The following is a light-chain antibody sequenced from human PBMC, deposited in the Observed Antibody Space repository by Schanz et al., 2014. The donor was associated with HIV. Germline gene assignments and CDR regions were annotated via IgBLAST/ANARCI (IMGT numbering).Light chain of an antibody. Sequence: QPVLTQSPSASASLGASVKLTCTLDSGHRTYAIAWHQQQPEKGPRYLMKLNSDGSHSKGDGIPDRFSGSSSGSERYLTISSLQSEDEADYYCQTWGTDSVVFAGGTKLTVL. CDR1: SGHRTYA. V-gene: IGLV4-69*01. J-gene: IGLJ2*01. CDR3: QTWGTDSVV. CDR2: LNSDGSH.